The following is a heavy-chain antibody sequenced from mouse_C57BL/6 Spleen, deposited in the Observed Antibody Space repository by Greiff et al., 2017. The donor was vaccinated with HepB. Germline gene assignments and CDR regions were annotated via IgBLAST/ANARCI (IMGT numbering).Heavy chain of an antibody. D-gene: IGHD1-1*01. J-gene: IGHJ1*03. CDR2: IDPSDSYT. V-gene: IGHV1-69*01. Sequence: QVQLQQPGAELVMPGASVKLSCKASGYTFTSYWMHWVKQRPGQGLEWIGEIDPSDSYTNYNQKFKGKSTLTVDKSASTAYRQLSSLTSEDSAVYYCARKNYCGSSYLYFDVWGTGTTVTVSS. CDR1: GYTFTSYW. CDR3: ARKNYCGSSYLYFDV.